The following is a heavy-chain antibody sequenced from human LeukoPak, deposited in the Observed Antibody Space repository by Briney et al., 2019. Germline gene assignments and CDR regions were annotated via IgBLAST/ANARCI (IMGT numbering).Heavy chain of an antibody. V-gene: IGHV4-34*01. CDR1: GGSFSGYY. Sequence: PSETLSLTCAVYGGSFSGYYWSWIRQPPGKGLEWIGEINHSGSTNYNPSLKSRVTISEDTSKNQVSLRLGSVTAADTAVYYCAKKGVGSSWSGVDYWGQGTLVTVSS. J-gene: IGHJ4*02. CDR3: AKKGVGSSWSGVDY. CDR2: INHSGST. D-gene: IGHD6-13*01.